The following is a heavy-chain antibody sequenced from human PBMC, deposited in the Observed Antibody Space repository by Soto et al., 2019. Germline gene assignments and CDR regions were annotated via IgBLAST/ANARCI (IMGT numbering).Heavy chain of an antibody. Sequence: LRLSCAASGFTVSSNYMSWVRQAPGKGLEWVSVIYSGGSTYYADSVKGRFTISRDNSKNTLYLQMNSLRAEDTAVYYCARADSLGTDYYDSSGYPFDYWGQGTLVTVSS. CDR2: IYSGGST. CDR3: ARADSLGTDYYDSSGYPFDY. V-gene: IGHV3-53*01. D-gene: IGHD3-22*01. J-gene: IGHJ4*02. CDR1: GFTVSSNY.